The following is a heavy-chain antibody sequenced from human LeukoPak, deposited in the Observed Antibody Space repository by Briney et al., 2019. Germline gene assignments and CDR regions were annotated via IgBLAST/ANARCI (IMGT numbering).Heavy chain of an antibody. D-gene: IGHD3-22*01. Sequence: PGGSLRLSCTASGFTFGDYAMSWVRQAPGKGLEWVGFIRSKAYGGTTEYAASVKGRFTISRDDSKSIAYLQMNSLKTEDTAVYYCTRERGQVLAYYYDSSGYFGIDYWGQGTLVTVSS. CDR3: TRERGQVLAYYYDSSGYFGIDY. CDR2: IRSKAYGGTT. CDR1: GFTFGDYA. V-gene: IGHV3-49*04. J-gene: IGHJ4*02.